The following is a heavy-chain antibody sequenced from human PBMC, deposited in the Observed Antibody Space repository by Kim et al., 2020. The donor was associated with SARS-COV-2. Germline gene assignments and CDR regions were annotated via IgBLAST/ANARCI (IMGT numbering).Heavy chain of an antibody. Sequence: GGSLRLSCAASGFTFSDYYMSWIRQAPGKGLEWVSYISSSSSYTNYADSVKGRFTISRDNAKNSLYLQMNSLRAEDTAVYYCARAPITMVRGVIRHYYYYGMDVWGQGTTVTVSS. CDR3: ARAPITMVRGVIRHYYYYGMDV. CDR2: ISSSSSYT. CDR1: GFTFSDYY. J-gene: IGHJ6*02. V-gene: IGHV3-11*06. D-gene: IGHD3-10*01.